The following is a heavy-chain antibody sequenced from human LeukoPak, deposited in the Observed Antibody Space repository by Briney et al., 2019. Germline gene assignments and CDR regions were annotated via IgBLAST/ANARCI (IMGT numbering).Heavy chain of an antibody. Sequence: GGSLRLSCAASGFTFSRYEMHWVRQATGKGLEWVSAIGTSGDTYYAGSVKGRFTISRENAKNSLYLKMNRLSAGDTAVYYCVREDRGSSGTDAFDIWGQGTMVSVSS. V-gene: IGHV3-13*01. J-gene: IGHJ3*02. CDR3: VREDRGSSGTDAFDI. CDR2: IGTSGDT. CDR1: GFTFSRYE. D-gene: IGHD3-22*01.